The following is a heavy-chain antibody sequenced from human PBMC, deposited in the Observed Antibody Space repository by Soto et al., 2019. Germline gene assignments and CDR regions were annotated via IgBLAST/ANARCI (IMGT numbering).Heavy chain of an antibody. J-gene: IGHJ6*02. CDR2: IHHSGST. Sequence: QVQLQESGPGLVKPSGTLSLSCAVSGDSISRRNWWSWVRQSPGQVLEWIGEIHHSGSTNYNLSLKSRVTISIDKSKNHFSLSLTSVTAADTAVYYCARATAVAAAIVYGPDVWGQGTAVTVSS. CDR3: ARATAVAAAIVYGPDV. CDR1: GDSISRRNW. V-gene: IGHV4-4*02. D-gene: IGHD2-21*02.